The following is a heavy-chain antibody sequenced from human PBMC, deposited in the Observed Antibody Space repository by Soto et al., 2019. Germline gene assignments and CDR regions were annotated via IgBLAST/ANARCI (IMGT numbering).Heavy chain of an antibody. CDR1: GYTFTIYG. CDR3: ARDPPLYDLRAFDI. D-gene: IGHD3-3*01. V-gene: IGHV1-18*01. CDR2: ISAYNGNT. J-gene: IGHJ3*02. Sequence: GASVKVSCKASGYTFTIYGISWVRQAPGQGLEWMGWISAYNGNTNYAQKLQGRVTMTTDTSTSTAYMELRSLRSDDTAVYYCARDPPLYDLRAFDIWGQGTMVTVSS.